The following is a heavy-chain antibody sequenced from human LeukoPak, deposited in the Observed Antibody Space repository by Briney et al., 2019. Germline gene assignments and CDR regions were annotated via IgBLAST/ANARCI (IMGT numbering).Heavy chain of an antibody. Sequence: ASVTVSFKGSGGTFSSYAISWVRPAPGQGREWMGGIFPIFGTANYAQKFQGRVTITTDESTSTAYMELSSLRSEDTAVYYCAEGLVEYSSSSSLPRPASQWGQGTLVTVSS. V-gene: IGHV1-69*05. CDR1: GGTFSSYA. J-gene: IGHJ4*02. D-gene: IGHD6-6*01. CDR2: IFPIFGTA. CDR3: AEGLVEYSSSSSLPRPASQ.